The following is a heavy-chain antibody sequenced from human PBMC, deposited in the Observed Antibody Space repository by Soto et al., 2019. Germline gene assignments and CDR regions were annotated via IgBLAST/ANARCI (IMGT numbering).Heavy chain of an antibody. CDR1: GFTFNNYA. D-gene: IGHD3-10*01. Sequence: EVQLLESGGGLVQPGGSPRLSCAASGFTFNNYAMTWVRQAPGKGLEWVSAISGGGDTTSYADSVKGRFTVSRDGSKNTLYLQMSSLRAEDTALYYCATGRGGSGSLTPRVDFWGQGTLVTVSS. J-gene: IGHJ4*02. CDR3: ATGRGGSGSLTPRVDF. CDR2: ISGGGDTT. V-gene: IGHV3-23*01.